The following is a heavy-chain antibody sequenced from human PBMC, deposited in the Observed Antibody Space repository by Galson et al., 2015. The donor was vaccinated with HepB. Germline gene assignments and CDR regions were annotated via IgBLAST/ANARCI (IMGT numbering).Heavy chain of an antibody. D-gene: IGHD3-3*01. Sequence: ETLSLTCTVTGGSISSSYWSWIRQSPGKGLEWIGYIYYSGGTSYNPSLMSRVTMSLDTSQNQFSLKLKAVTAADTAIYYCARDREEDDFWSGRSGYYYMDVWGEGTTVTVSS. CDR2: IYYSGGT. V-gene: IGHV4-59*01. CDR1: GGSISSSY. J-gene: IGHJ6*03. CDR3: ARDREEDDFWSGRSGYYYMDV.